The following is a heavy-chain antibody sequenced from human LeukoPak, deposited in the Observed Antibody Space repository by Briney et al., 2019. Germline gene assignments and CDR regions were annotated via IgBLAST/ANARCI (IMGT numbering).Heavy chain of an antibody. V-gene: IGHV3-64*01. Sequence: GGSLRLSCAPSGFLFSNYAMNWVRQAPGKGLEYVSAITGDGSTPYYANSVKGRFTISRDNSKNTLYLQMGSLRSEDMAVYYCARVGCSGYDSWGQGTLVTVSS. J-gene: IGHJ5*02. D-gene: IGHD5-12*01. CDR1: GFLFSNYA. CDR2: ITGDGSTP. CDR3: ARVGCSGYDS.